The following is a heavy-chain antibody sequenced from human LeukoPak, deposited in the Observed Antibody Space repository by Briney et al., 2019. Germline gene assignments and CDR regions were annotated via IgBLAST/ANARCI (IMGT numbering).Heavy chain of an antibody. CDR2: ISSSGSTI. D-gene: IGHD2-15*01. V-gene: IGHV3-48*03. CDR1: GFTFSSYE. J-gene: IGHJ4*02. Sequence: GGSLRLSCAASGFTFSSYEMNWVRQAPGKGLEWVSYISSSGSTIHYADSVEGRVTISRDNVKNSLYLQMNSLRAEDTAVYYCARLGYCNGGSCYFLGLTDWGQGTLVTVSS. CDR3: ARLGYCNGGSCYFLGLTD.